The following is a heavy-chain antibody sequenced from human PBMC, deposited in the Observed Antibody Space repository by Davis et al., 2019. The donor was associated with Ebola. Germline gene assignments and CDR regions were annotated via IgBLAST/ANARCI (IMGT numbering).Heavy chain of an antibody. V-gene: IGHV3-48*02. CDR1: GFTFSSYS. CDR2: ISSSSSTI. D-gene: IGHD4-17*01. J-gene: IGHJ4*02. CDR3: ARDLSVIGDYYFDY. Sequence: GESLKISCAASGFTFSSYSMNWVRQAPGKGLEWVSYISSSSSTIYYADSVKGRFTISRDNVKNSLYLQMNSLRDEDTAVYYCARDLSVIGDYYFDYWGQGTLVTVSS.